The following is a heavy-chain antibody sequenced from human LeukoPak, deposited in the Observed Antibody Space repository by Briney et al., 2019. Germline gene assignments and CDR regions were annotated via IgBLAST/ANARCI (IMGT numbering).Heavy chain of an antibody. Sequence: PSETLSLTCTVPGGSISSYYWSWIRQPPGKGLEWIGYIYTSGSTNYNPSLKSRVTISVDTSKNQFSLKLSSVTAADTAVYYCARSGYPYYFDYWGQGTLVTVSS. D-gene: IGHD3-3*01. CDR1: GGSISSYY. J-gene: IGHJ4*02. CDR2: IYTSGST. V-gene: IGHV4-4*09. CDR3: ARSGYPYYFDY.